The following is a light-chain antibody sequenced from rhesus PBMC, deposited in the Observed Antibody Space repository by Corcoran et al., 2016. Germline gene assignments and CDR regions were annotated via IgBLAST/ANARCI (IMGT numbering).Light chain of an antibody. CDR2: KPS. Sequence: DIQMTQSPSSPSASVGDTVTITCRASQGISSYLAWYQQKPGKAPKLLMYKPSTLQSWVPSRFSGSGSGTDFTLTISSLLPEDFATYSCQQPNSYPRTFGQCTKVEFQ. CDR1: QGISSY. V-gene: IGKV1-25*01. J-gene: IGKJ1*01. CDR3: QQPNSYPRT.